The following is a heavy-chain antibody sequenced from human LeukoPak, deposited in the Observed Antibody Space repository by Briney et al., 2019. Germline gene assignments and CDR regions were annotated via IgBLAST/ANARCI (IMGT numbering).Heavy chain of an antibody. CDR3: ARMRRYSSSWYPTDY. CDR1: GFSLSTSGMY. J-gene: IGHJ4*02. Sequence: SGPTLVNPTQTLTLTCTFSGFSLSTSGMYVSWIRQPPGKALVWLARIDWDDAKYYSPSLKTRLTISKDTSKNQVVLTMTNMDPVDTATYYCARMRRYSSSWYPTDYWGQGTLVTVSS. CDR2: IDWDDAK. V-gene: IGHV2-70*11. D-gene: IGHD6-13*01.